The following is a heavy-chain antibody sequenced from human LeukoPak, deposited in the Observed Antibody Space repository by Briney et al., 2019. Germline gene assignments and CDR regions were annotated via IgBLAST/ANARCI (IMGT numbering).Heavy chain of an antibody. CDR2: INPSGVST. V-gene: IGHV1-46*01. J-gene: IGHJ4*02. Sequence: ASVKVSCKASGYTFTSYYMHWVRQAPGQGLEWMGIINPSGVSTSYAQKFQGRVTMTRDMSTSTVYLELSSLRSEDAAVYYCARNVLRFLEYVDYWGQGTLVTVSS. CDR3: ARNVLRFLEYVDY. CDR1: GYTFTSYY. D-gene: IGHD3-3*01.